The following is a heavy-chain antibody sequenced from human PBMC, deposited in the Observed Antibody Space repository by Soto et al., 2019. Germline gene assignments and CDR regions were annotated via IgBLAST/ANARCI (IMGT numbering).Heavy chain of an antibody. CDR2: MYHTGIT. CDR3: ARESYNESNVGYFDL. V-gene: IGHV4-4*02. Sequence: QVQLQESGPGLVKPSGTLSLTCAVSRGSISSSNWWSWVRQSPGKGLEWIGAMYHTGITNYSPSLKSRVTMSVDKSKNQFSLKLSSVTAAVTAVYYCARESYNESNVGYFDLWGRGTLVSVSS. CDR1: RGSISSSNW. J-gene: IGHJ2*01. D-gene: IGHD1-1*01.